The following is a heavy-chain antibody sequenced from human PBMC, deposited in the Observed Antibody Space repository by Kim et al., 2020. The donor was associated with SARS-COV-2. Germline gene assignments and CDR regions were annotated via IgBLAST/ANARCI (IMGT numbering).Heavy chain of an antibody. CDR2: IWFDGTKK. Sequence: AGLTFSSHGMHWVRQAPGKGLEWVAGIWFDGTKKYYADSVKGLFTISRDNSRNTLYLHMDSLRAGDTALYFCASAFGEFYPFDFWGRGTLAT. CDR3: ASAFGEFYPFDF. D-gene: IGHD3-10*01. CDR1: GLTFSSHG. V-gene: IGHV3-33*01. J-gene: IGHJ4*02.